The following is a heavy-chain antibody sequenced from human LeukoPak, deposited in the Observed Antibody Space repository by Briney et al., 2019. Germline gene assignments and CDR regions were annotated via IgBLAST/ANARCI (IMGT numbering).Heavy chain of an antibody. D-gene: IGHD2-2*01. Sequence: GGSLRLSCAASGFTFSGSAMHWVRQASGKGLEWVGRIRSKANSYATAYAASAKGRFTISRDDSKNTAYLQMNSLKTEDTAVYYCTRHSCSSTSCYDYWGQGTLVTVSS. V-gene: IGHV3-73*01. CDR3: TRHSCSSTSCYDY. J-gene: IGHJ4*02. CDR2: IRSKANSYAT. CDR1: GFTFSGSA.